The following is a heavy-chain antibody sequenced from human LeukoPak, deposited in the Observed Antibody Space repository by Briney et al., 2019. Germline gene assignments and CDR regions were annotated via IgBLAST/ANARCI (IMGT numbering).Heavy chain of an antibody. CDR3: ARDSYGSSGYYYVSDY. J-gene: IGHJ4*02. Sequence: GGSLRLSCAASGFTLSSYWVHWVRQPPGKGLMWLSRTNEDGSYADYADSVKGRFTISRDNAKNTVYLQMNSLRTEDTAVYYCARDSYGSSGYYYVSDYWGQGTLVTVSS. D-gene: IGHD3-22*01. CDR2: TNEDGSYA. V-gene: IGHV3-74*01. CDR1: GFTLSSYW.